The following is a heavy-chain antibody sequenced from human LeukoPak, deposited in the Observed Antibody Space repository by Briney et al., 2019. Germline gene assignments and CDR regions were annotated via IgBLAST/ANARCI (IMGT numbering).Heavy chain of an antibody. CDR2: IKEDGSEN. CDR1: GFTFSRYW. Sequence: GGSLRLSCAASGFTFSRYWMTWVRQAPGKGLEWVANIKEDGSENSYVESVKGRFTISRDNAKNSLYLQLNSLRAEDTAVYFCARQRYSDYWGQGTLGTVS. J-gene: IGHJ4*02. CDR3: ARQRYSDY. D-gene: IGHD1-1*01. V-gene: IGHV3-7*01.